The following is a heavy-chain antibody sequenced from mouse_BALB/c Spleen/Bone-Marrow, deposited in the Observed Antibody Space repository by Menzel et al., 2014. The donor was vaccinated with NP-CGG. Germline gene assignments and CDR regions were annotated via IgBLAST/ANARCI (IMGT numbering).Heavy chain of an antibody. CDR3: ARRLRYYAMDY. CDR2: IWSGGST. Sequence: VMLVESGPGLVQPSQSLSITCTVSGLSLTSYGVHWVRQSPGKGLEWLGVIWSGGSTDYNAAFISRLSISKDNSKSQVFFKMDSLQANDTAIYYCARRLRYYAMDYWGQGTSVTVSS. V-gene: IGHV2-2*02. D-gene: IGHD2-2*01. CDR1: GLSLTSYG. J-gene: IGHJ4*01.